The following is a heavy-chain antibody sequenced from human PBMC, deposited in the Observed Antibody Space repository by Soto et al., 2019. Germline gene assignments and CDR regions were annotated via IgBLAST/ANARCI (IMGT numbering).Heavy chain of an antibody. D-gene: IGHD7-27*01. CDR1: GDSMGSGGHY. CDR3: ARDKDLEPTVWGY. V-gene: IGHV4-31*03. CDR2: IYYSGAT. J-gene: IGHJ4*02. Sequence: QVQLQESGPGLVKPSQTLSLTCTVSGDSMGSGGHYYNWIRLLPGKGLEWIGYIYYSGATHYNPSLRGRVSISIDTSNNQFSLRLISVTAADTALYFCARDKDLEPTVWGYWGQGTQVTFSS.